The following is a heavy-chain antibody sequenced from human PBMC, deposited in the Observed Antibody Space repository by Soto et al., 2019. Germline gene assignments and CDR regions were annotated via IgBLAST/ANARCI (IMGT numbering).Heavy chain of an antibody. J-gene: IGHJ4*02. V-gene: IGHV3-66*01. D-gene: IGHD2-15*01. CDR3: ARTCSGGTCSFAY. CDR1: GFTVSSNY. Sequence: EVQLVESGGGLVQPGGSLRLSFAASGFTVSSNYMSWVRQAPGKGLEWVSVIYSGGSTYYADSVKGRFTISRDNSENTLYLQMNSLRAEDTAVYYCARTCSGGTCSFAYWGRGTLVTVSS. CDR2: IYSGGST.